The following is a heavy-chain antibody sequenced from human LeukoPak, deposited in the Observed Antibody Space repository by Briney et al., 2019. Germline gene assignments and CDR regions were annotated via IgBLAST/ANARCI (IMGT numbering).Heavy chain of an antibody. Sequence: ASVKVSCKASGYTFNSYGFSWVRQPPGQGREWVGWISNYNGDTRYAQKFQGRVTMTTDTSTRTSNMELRNLGSDDTAVYYCARALYSDSSGYYPGLDHWGQGTLVTVSS. J-gene: IGHJ4*02. V-gene: IGHV1-18*01. CDR2: ISNYNGDT. CDR1: GYTFNSYG. CDR3: ARALYSDSSGYYPGLDH. D-gene: IGHD3-22*01.